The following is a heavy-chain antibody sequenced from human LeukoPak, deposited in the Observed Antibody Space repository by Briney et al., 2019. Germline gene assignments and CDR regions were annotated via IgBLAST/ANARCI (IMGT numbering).Heavy chain of an antibody. CDR3: ARAQAATYGMDV. V-gene: IGHV3-53*01. Sequence: GGSLRLSCAASGLTVSSNYMSWVRQAPGKGLEWVSVIYSGGTTYYADSVKGRFTISRDNSKNTLYLQINSLRAGDTAVYYCARAQAATYGMDVWGQGTTVTVSS. CDR2: IYSGGTT. J-gene: IGHJ6*02. CDR1: GLTVSSNY. D-gene: IGHD6-25*01.